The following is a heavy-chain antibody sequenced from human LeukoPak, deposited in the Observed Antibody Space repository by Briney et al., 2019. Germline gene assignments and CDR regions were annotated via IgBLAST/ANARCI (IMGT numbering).Heavy chain of an antibody. Sequence: PSETLSLTCTVSGGSISSSSSYWGWIRPPPGKGLEWIGSIYYSGSTYYNPSLKSRVTISVDTSKNQFSLKLSSVTAADTAVYYCARQWLAGPAIDYWGQGTLVTVSS. CDR3: ARQWLAGPAIDY. CDR1: GGSISSSSSY. CDR2: IYYSGST. J-gene: IGHJ4*02. V-gene: IGHV4-39*01. D-gene: IGHD6-19*01.